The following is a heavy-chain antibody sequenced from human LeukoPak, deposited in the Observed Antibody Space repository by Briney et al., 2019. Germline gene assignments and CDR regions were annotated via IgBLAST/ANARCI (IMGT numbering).Heavy chain of an antibody. D-gene: IGHD6-19*01. V-gene: IGHV3-9*01. CDR1: GFTFDDYA. CDR2: ISWNSGSI. J-gene: IGHJ5*02. Sequence: GRSLRLSCAASGFTFDDYAMHWVRQAPGKGLEWVSGISWNSGSIGYADSVKGRFTISRDNAKNSLYLQMNSLRAEDTALYYCAKGYSSGWRYNWFDPWGQGTLVTVSS. CDR3: AKGYSSGWRYNWFDP.